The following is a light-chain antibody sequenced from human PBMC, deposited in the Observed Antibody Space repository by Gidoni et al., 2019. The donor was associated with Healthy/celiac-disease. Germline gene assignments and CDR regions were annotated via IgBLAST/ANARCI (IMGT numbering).Light chain of an antibody. CDR1: KLGDKY. Sequence: SYELTKPPSVSVSPGQTASITCSGYKLGDKYACWYQQKPGQSPVLVIYQDSKRPSGIPERFSGSNAGNTATRTISGTQAMDEADYYWQAWDSSTENVVFGGGTKLTVL. J-gene: IGLJ2*01. CDR2: QDS. CDR3: QAWDSSTENVV. V-gene: IGLV3-1*01.